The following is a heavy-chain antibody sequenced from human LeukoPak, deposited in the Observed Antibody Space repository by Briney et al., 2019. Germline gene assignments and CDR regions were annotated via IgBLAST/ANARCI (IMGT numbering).Heavy chain of an antibody. CDR3: VIGEKYSSGWYDSV. V-gene: IGHV3-49*03. CDR1: GFTFGDYA. Sequence: GGSLRLSCTASGFTFGDYAMSWFRQAPGKGLEWVGFIRSKAYGGTTEYAASVKGKFTISRDDSKSIAYLQTNSLKTEDTAVYYCVIGEKYSSGWYDSVWGQGTLVTVSS. J-gene: IGHJ4*02. D-gene: IGHD6-19*01. CDR2: IRSKAYGGTT.